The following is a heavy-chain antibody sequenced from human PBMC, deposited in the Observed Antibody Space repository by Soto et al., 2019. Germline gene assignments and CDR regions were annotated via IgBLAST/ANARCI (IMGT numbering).Heavy chain of an antibody. CDR3: ATSYGSGYRAFDF. V-gene: IGHV1-69*04. CDR1: GDTFNFYS. J-gene: IGHJ4*02. CDR2: VNPILSMS. D-gene: IGHD3-10*01. Sequence: QVQLVQSGAEVKRPGSSVKVSCKASGDTFNFYSINWVRQAPGLGLEWMGRVNPILSMSNYAQRFQGRVTXTXDXXTSTAYRELSGLRSEDTAIYSGATSYGSGYRAFDFWGQGALVTVSS.